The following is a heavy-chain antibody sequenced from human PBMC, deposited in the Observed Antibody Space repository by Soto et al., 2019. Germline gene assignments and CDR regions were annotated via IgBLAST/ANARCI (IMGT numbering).Heavy chain of an antibody. Sequence: SETLSLTCAVSSGSISSSNWWSWVRQPPGKGLEWIGEIYHSGSTNYNPSLKSRVTISVDKSKNQFSLKLSSVTAADTAVYYCARTQLLWFGEYYSWFDPWGQGTLVTVSS. D-gene: IGHD3-10*01. CDR1: SGSISSSNW. J-gene: IGHJ5*02. V-gene: IGHV4-4*02. CDR2: IYHSGST. CDR3: ARTQLLWFGEYYSWFDP.